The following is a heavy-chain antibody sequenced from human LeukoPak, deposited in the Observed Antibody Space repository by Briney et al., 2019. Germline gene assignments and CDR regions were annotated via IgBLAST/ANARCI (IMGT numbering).Heavy chain of an antibody. V-gene: IGHV5-51*01. CDR1: GYSFTSYW. CDR2: IYPGDSDT. Sequence: GESLKISCKGSGYSFTSYWIGWVRQMPGKGLEWMGIIYPGDSDTRYSPSFQGQVTISADKSISTAYLQWSSLKASDTAMYYCARSQAYCGGDCYSDFDYWGQRTLVTVSS. D-gene: IGHD2-21*02. CDR3: ARSQAYCGGDCYSDFDY. J-gene: IGHJ4*02.